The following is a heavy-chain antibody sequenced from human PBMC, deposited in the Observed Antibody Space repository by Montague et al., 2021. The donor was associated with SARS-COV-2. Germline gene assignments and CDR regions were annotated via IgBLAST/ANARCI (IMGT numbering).Heavy chain of an antibody. CDR2: ISGSGGTI. CDR3: ATSRFLEWLFTMDGTFDY. V-gene: IGHV3-23*01. D-gene: IGHD3-3*01. Sequence: SLRLSCAASEFTFSKYGMSWVRQASGKGLGWVSAISGSGGTIHDADSVKGRFTISRDNSKNTLYLQMNNLRAEDTAVYYCATSRFLEWLFTMDGTFDYWGQGTLVTVSS. CDR1: EFTFSKYG. J-gene: IGHJ4*02.